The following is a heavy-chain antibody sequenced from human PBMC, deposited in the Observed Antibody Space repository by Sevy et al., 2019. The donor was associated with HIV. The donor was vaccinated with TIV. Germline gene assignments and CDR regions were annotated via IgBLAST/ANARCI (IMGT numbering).Heavy chain of an antibody. Sequence: GGSLRLSCAASGFTFSDYNMNWVRQAPGKGLEWVSSISSISNYIYYADSVKGRFPISRDNAKNSLYLQMNSLRAEDTAVYYCGRVTSSFGEGIYYGMDVWGQGTTVTFSS. V-gene: IGHV3-21*01. CDR2: ISSISNYI. CDR3: GRVTSSFGEGIYYGMDV. CDR1: GFTFSDYN. D-gene: IGHD3-10*01. J-gene: IGHJ6*02.